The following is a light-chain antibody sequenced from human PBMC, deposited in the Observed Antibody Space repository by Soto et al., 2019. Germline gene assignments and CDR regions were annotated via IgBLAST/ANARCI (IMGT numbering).Light chain of an antibody. J-gene: IGLJ2*01. V-gene: IGLV2-11*01. CDR2: DVN. CDR1: SSDVGVYSY. CDR3: CSYAGTFLV. Sequence: QSALTQPRSVSGAPGQSVTISCTGTSSDVGVYSYVSWYQQHPGKVPKLMIYDVNKWPSGVPDRFSGSKSGNTASLTISGLQAEDDDDYYCCSYAGTFLVFGGGTKLTVL.